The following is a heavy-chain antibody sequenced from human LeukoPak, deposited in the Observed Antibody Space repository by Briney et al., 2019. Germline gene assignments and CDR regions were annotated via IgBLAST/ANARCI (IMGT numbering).Heavy chain of an antibody. CDR3: ERGGFSRGDY. V-gene: IGHV3-7*01. D-gene: IGHD3-16*01. CDR1: GFSFSNNW. CDR2: IKQDGSER. J-gene: IGHJ4*02. Sequence: GGSLRLSCAASGFSFSNNWMSWVRQAPGKGLEWVAKIKQDGSERYYVDSVKGRFTISRDNAKNSLYLQMSSLRDEDTAVYYCERGGFSRGDYWGQGTLVTVSS.